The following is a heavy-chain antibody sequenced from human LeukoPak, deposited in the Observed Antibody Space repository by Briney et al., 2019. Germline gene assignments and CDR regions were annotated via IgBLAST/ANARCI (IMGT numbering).Heavy chain of an antibody. CDR1: GYTFTGYY. CDR3: AIPPTAMVGDAFDI. D-gene: IGHD5-18*01. Sequence: GASVKVSCKASGYTFTGYYMHWVRQAPGQGLEWMGGINPNSGGTNYAQKFQGRVTMTRDTSISTAYMELSRLRSDDTAVYYCAIPPTAMVGDAFDIWGQGTMVTVSS. CDR2: INPNSGGT. V-gene: IGHV1-2*02. J-gene: IGHJ3*02.